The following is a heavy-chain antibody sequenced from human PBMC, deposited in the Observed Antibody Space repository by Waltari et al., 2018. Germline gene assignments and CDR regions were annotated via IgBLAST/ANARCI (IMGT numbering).Heavy chain of an antibody. J-gene: IGHJ5*02. CDR1: GFTFSSYE. V-gene: IGHV3-48*03. CDR2: ISSSGSTI. Sequence: EVQLVESGGGLVQPGGSLRLSGAASGFTFSSYEMNWVRKAQGKGMEWVSYISSSGSTIYHADSVKGRFTISMDNAKTSLYLQMNSLSAEDTAVYYCARTVEYSSSWVGRNWFDPWCQGTLVTVSS. D-gene: IGHD6-6*01. CDR3: ARTVEYSSSWVGRNWFDP.